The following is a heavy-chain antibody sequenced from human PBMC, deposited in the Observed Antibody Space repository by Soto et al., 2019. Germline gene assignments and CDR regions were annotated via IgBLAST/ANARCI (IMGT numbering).Heavy chain of an antibody. CDR2: ISGYDGHT. V-gene: IGHV1-18*01. CDR1: GYTFTTYG. D-gene: IGHD3-22*01. CDR3: ARKPLGVFYYDSSGYYDGMDV. J-gene: IGHJ6*02. Sequence: ASVKVSCKASGYTFTTYGITWVRQAPGQGLEWMGWISGYDGHTKYAQKFQGRIIMTTDTSTSTVYMDLRSLRSDDTAVYYCARKPLGVFYYDSSGYYDGMDVWGQGTTVTVSS.